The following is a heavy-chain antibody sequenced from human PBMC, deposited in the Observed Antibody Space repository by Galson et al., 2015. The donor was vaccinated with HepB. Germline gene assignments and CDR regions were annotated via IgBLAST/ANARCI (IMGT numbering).Heavy chain of an antibody. CDR2: ISADGGNT. V-gene: IGHV3-74*01. CDR1: GFTFRDYL. CDR3: ARAIQVGAASQGFDY. J-gene: IGHJ4*02. Sequence: SLRLSCAASGFTFRDYLMHWVRQAPGKGLVWVPRISADGGNTLYADSVMGGFTISRENAKNSLYLQMNSLRAGDTAVYYCARAIQVGAASQGFDYWGQGTLVTVSS. D-gene: IGHD2-15*01.